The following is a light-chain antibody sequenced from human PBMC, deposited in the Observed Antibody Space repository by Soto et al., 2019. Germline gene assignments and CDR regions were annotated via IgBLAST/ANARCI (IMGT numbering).Light chain of an antibody. CDR3: HQYGYGRDT. CDR2: AAS. J-gene: IGKJ2*01. CDR1: QSVISDY. Sequence: EIVLTQSPATLSLSPGERATLSCRASQSVISDYFAWYQQKPGQAPTLIIYAASSSATGTPDRFSGRGSGTDFTLTIIRLEPGDFAVYLCHQYGYGRDTFGQGTKLEMK. V-gene: IGKV3-20*01.